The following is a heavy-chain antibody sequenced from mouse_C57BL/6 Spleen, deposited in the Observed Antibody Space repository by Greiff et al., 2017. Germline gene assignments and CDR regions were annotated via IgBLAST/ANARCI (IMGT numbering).Heavy chain of an antibody. CDR3: ARSPGRRGDFDY. V-gene: IGHV1-59*01. D-gene: IGHD3-1*01. CDR2: IDPSDSYT. J-gene: IGHJ2*01. CDR1: GYTFTSYW. Sequence: QVQLQQPGAELVRPGTSVKLSCKASGYTFTSYWMHWVKQRPGQGLEWIGVIDPSDSYTNYNPKFKGKATLTVDTSSSTAYMQLSSLTSEDSAVYYCARSPGRRGDFDYWGQGTTLTVSS.